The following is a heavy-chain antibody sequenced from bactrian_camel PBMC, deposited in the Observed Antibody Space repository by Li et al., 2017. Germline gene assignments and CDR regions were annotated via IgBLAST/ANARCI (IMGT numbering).Heavy chain of an antibody. CDR2: ISGDGTT. Sequence: VQLVESGGGSVQAGETLRLSCTASGFTFDDSDMGWYRQGPGNECELVSTISGDGTTYYADSVKGRFTISQDRAKNVVYLQMNSLTPEDTAMYYCAADPCWATAYEYKYFGQGTQVTVS. D-gene: IGHD5*01. V-gene: IGHV3S63*01. J-gene: IGHJ4*01. CDR3: AADPCWATAYEYKY. CDR1: GFTFDDSD.